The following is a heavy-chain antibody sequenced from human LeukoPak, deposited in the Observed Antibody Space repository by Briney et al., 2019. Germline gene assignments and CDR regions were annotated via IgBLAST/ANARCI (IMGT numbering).Heavy chain of an antibody. V-gene: IGHV4-4*07. CDR1: GGSISSYY. D-gene: IGHD4-17*01. CDR3: ARGGLRSLNWFDP. CDR2: IYSSGST. Sequence: SETLSLTCIVSGGSISSYYWSWIRQPAGKGLEWIGRIYSSGSTNYNPSLKSRVTMSVDTSKNQFYLKLSSVTTADTAVYYCARGGLRSLNWFDPWGQGTLVTVSS. J-gene: IGHJ5*02.